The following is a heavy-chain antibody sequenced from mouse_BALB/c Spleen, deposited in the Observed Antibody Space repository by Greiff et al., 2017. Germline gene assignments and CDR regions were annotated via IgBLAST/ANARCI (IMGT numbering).Heavy chain of an antibody. J-gene: IGHJ4*01. CDR3: ASYYGNLYYAMDY. V-gene: IGHV3-8*02. Sequence: DVKLQESGPSLVKPSQTLSLTCSVTGDSITSGYWNWIRKFPGNKLEYMGYISYSGSTYYNPSLKSRISITRDSSKNQYYLQLNSVTTEDTATYYCASYYGNLYYAMDYWGQGTSVTVSS. CDR1: GDSITSGY. D-gene: IGHD2-1*01. CDR2: ISYSGST.